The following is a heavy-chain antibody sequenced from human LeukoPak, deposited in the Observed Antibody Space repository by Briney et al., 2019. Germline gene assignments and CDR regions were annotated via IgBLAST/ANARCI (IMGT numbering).Heavy chain of an antibody. CDR3: ARDILGPSGY. Sequence: KTSETLSLTCTVSGGSISSGGYYWSWIRQHPGKGLEWIGYIYTSGSTNYNPSLKSRVTISVDTSKNQFSLKLSSVTAADTAVYYCARDILGPSGYWGQGTLVIVSS. V-gene: IGHV4-61*08. J-gene: IGHJ4*02. D-gene: IGHD3/OR15-3a*01. CDR2: IYTSGST. CDR1: GGSISSGGYY.